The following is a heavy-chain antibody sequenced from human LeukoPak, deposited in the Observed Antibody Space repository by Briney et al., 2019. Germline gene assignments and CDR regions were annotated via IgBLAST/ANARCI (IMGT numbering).Heavy chain of an antibody. Sequence: SETLSLTCAVSGGSISSGGYSWSWIRQPPGKGLEWIGYIYHSGSTYYNPSLKSRVTISVDRSKNQFSLKLSSVTAADTAVYYCARTTTGCYPLDCHWFDPWGQGTLVTVSS. D-gene: IGHD2-15*01. CDR3: ARTTTGCYPLDCHWFDP. CDR1: GGSISSGGYS. CDR2: IYHSGST. J-gene: IGHJ5*02. V-gene: IGHV4-30-2*01.